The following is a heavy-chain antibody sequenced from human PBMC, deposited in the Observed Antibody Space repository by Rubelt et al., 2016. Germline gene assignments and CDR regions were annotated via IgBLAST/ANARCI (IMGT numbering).Heavy chain of an antibody. J-gene: IGHJ4*02. V-gene: IGHV1-46*01. CDR2: INPSGGST. CDR1: GYTFTSYY. Sequence: QVQLVQSGAEVKKPGASVKVSCKASGYTFTSYYMHWVRQAPGQGLEWMGIINPSGGSTSYAQKFQGRVTMTRDTSTSTVYMELSSLRSEDTAVYYCARGPPGYSYGWDYFDYWGQGTLVTVSS. D-gene: IGHD5-18*01. CDR3: ARGPPGYSYGWDYFDY.